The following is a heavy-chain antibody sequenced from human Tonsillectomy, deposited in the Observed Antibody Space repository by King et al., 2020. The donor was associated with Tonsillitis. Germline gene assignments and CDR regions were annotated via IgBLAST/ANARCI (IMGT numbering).Heavy chain of an antibody. J-gene: IGHJ6*03. V-gene: IGHV3-9*01. CDR3: AKDRDSGIRAYYMDV. Sequence: VQLVESGGGLVQPGRSLRLSCAATVFDLDVYDMHWVRQVPGKGLEWISGISWNSVTRAYSDSVKGRFTMSRDNAKNSLYLQMNSLRPEDTALYYCAKDRDSGIRAYYMDVWGKGTTVTVSS. CDR2: ISWNSVTR. CDR1: VFDLDVYD. D-gene: IGHD3-10*01.